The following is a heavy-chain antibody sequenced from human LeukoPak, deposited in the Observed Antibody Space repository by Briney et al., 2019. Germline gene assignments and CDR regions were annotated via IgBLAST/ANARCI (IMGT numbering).Heavy chain of an antibody. D-gene: IGHD7-27*01. CDR2: INPSGGST. V-gene: IGHV1-46*01. CDR1: GYTFTSYY. J-gene: IGHJ4*02. CDR3: ARAVGNRPFDY. Sequence: ASVKVSCKASGYTFTSYYMHWARQAPGQGLEWMGIINPSGGSTSYAQKFQGRVTMTRDTSTSTVYMELSSLRSEDTAVYYCARAVGNRPFDYWGQGTLVTVSS.